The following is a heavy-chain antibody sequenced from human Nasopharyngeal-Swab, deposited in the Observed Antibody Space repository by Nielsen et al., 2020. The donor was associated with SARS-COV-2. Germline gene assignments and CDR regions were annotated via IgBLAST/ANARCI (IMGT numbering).Heavy chain of an antibody. J-gene: IGHJ4*02. CDR2: IGDKAHNYAT. CDR1: GFIFSASA. V-gene: IGHV3-73*01. Sequence: GESLKLSCAASGFIFSASAIHWVRQASGKGLEWVGRIGDKAHNYATTYGASVQGRFTISRDDSKNTAFLQMDSLKTEDTALYYCTTDFYFDYWGQGTLVTVSS. CDR3: TTDFYFDY.